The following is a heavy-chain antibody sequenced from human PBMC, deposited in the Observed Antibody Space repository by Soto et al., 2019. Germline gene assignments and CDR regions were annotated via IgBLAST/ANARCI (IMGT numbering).Heavy chain of an antibody. J-gene: IGHJ4*02. V-gene: IGHV3-33*01. CDR1: GFTFRTYG. D-gene: IGHD1-26*01. CDR3: ARGRVEGGELDL. Sequence: VQLVESGGGVVQPGRSLRLSCAASGFTFRTYGMYWVRQAPGKGLEWVAVIWYDASNKYYADSVKGRITISRDNSENTLFLEMNSPRTEDTAVYYCARGRVEGGELDLWGQGTLVTVSS. CDR2: IWYDASNK.